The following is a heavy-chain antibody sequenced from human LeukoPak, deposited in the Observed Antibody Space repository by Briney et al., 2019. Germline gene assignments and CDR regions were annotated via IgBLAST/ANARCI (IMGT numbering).Heavy chain of an antibody. CDR2: MNPNSGNT. Sequence: GASVKVSCKASGYTFTTYDINWVRQANGQGLEWMGWMNPNSGNTGYAQKFQGRVTMTRNTSMSTAYMELSSLRSEDTAVYYCARANYYGSGKKDLDYWGQGTLVTVSS. J-gene: IGHJ4*02. V-gene: IGHV1-8*01. CDR3: ARANYYGSGKKDLDY. CDR1: GYTFTTYD. D-gene: IGHD3-10*01.